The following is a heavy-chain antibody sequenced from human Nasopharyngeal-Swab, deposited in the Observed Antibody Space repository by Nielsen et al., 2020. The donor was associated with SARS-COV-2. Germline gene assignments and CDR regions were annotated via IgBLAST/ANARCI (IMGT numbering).Heavy chain of an antibody. CDR1: GFTFSSYA. CDR3: ARDPFSGY. D-gene: IGHD3-10*01. Sequence: GESLKISCAASGFTFSSYAMSWVRQAPGKGLEWVSAISGSGGSTYYADSVKGRFTISRDNSKNTLYLQMNSLRAEDTAVYYCARDPFSGYWGQGTLVTVSS. V-gene: IGHV3-23*01. CDR2: ISGSGGST. J-gene: IGHJ4*02.